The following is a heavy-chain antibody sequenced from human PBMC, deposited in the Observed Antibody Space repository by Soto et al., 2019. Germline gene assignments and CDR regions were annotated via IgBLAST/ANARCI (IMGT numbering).Heavy chain of an antibody. CDR3: ARHYDILTGNNDAFDI. CDR1: GGSISSSY. J-gene: IGHJ3*02. V-gene: IGHV4-59*08. D-gene: IGHD3-9*01. Sequence: SETLSLTCTVSGGSISSSYWSWILQPPGKGLEWIGYIYYSGSTNYNPSLKSRVTISVDTSKNQFSLKLSSVTAADTAVYYCARHYDILTGNNDAFDIWGQGTMVT. CDR2: IYYSGST.